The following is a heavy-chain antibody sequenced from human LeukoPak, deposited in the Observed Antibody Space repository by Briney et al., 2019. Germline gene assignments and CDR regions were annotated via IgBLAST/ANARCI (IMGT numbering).Heavy chain of an antibody. V-gene: IGHV3-11*01. J-gene: IGHJ4*02. Sequence: GGSLRLSCAASGFTFSDYYMSWIRQAPGKGLEWVSYISSSGSTIYYADSVKGRFTISRDNAKNSLYLQMNSLRAEDTAVYYCASMTTVTTGDYFDYWGQGTLVTVSS. CDR2: ISSSGSTI. CDR3: ASMTTVTTGDYFDY. CDR1: GFTFSDYY. D-gene: IGHD4-17*01.